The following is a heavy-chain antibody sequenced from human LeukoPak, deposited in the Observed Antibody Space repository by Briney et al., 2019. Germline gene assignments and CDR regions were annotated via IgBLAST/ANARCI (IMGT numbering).Heavy chain of an antibody. D-gene: IGHD3-10*01. CDR2: MNPNSGNT. CDR3: ARGPTLVRGVIMPDSVGDMDV. Sequence: GASVKVSCKASGYTFTSYDINWVRQATGQGLEWMGWMNPNSGNTGYAQKFQGRVTMTRDTSISTAYMELSSLRSEDTAVYYCARGPTLVRGVIMPDSVGDMDVWGQGTTVTVSS. CDR1: GYTFTSYD. V-gene: IGHV1-8*02. J-gene: IGHJ6*02.